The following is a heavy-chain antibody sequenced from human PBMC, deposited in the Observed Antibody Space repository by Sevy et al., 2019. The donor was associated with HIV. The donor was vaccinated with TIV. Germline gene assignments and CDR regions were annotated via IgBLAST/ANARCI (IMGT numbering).Heavy chain of an antibody. CDR1: GGSISSGGYS. CDR2: IYHSGST. V-gene: IGHV4-30-2*01. J-gene: IGHJ4*02. Sequence: QSQTLSLTCAVSGGSISSGGYSWSWIRQPPGKGLEWIGYIYHSGSTYYNPSLKSRVTISVDRSKNQFSLKLSSVTAADTAVYYCASLVWGKAPYWGQGTLVTVSS. D-gene: IGHD3-16*01. CDR3: ASLVWGKAPY.